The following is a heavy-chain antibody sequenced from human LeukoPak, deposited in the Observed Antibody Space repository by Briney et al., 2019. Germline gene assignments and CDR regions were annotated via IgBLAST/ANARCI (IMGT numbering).Heavy chain of an antibody. CDR3: ARDSYQDYYGRFDP. CDR2: IWDDGNNK. D-gene: IGHD3-10*01. CDR1: GFSFSNHG. V-gene: IGHV3-33*01. J-gene: IGHJ5*02. Sequence: GGSLRLSCAAPGFSFSNHGMHWVRQAPGKRLEWVAVIWDDGNNKRYANSVNGRFTTSRGNSENTLYLQMNGLTAEDTAMYYCARDSYQDYYGRFDPWGQGTLVIVSS.